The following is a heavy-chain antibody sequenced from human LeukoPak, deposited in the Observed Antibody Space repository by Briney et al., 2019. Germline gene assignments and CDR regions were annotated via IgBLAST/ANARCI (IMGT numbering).Heavy chain of an antibody. CDR1: GFTFSSYA. V-gene: IGHV3-30*04. CDR3: AQAYDILTGYDY. J-gene: IGHJ4*02. Sequence: GRSLRLSCAASGFTFSSYAMHWVRQAPGKGLEWVAVISYDGSNKYYADSVKGRFTISRDNSKNTLYLQMNSLRAEDTAVYYCAQAYDILTGYDYWGQGTLFTVSS. D-gene: IGHD3-9*01. CDR2: ISYDGSNK.